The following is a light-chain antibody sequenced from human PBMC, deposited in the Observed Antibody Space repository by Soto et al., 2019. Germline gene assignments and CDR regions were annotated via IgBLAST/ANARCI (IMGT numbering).Light chain of an antibody. CDR3: QQYNDYSRT. V-gene: IGKV1-5*01. Sequence: DFQMTQSPSALSASVGDRVTITCRASQSISTWLAWYQQKPGKAPKVLIYDASSLESGVPSRFSGSGSGTEFTLTISSLQPDDVATYYCQQYNDYSRTFGQGTKVELK. CDR1: QSISTW. CDR2: DAS. J-gene: IGKJ1*01.